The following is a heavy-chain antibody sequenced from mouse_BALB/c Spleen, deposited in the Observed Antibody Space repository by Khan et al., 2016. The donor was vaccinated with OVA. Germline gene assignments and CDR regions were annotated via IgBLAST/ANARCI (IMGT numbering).Heavy chain of an antibody. J-gene: IGHJ4*01. V-gene: IGHV2-6-1*01. CDR2: IWSDGTT. CDR1: GFSLTNYG. Sequence: QVQLKESGPGLVAPSQSLSITCTISGFSLTNYGVHWVRQPPGKGLEWLVVIWSDGTTTYDSALKSRLTISKDNSKSQVFLKMDSLQTDDTDMYYSDRQPYFHYYVMDYWGQGTSVTVSS. CDR3: DRQPYFHYYVMDY. D-gene: IGHD2-10*01.